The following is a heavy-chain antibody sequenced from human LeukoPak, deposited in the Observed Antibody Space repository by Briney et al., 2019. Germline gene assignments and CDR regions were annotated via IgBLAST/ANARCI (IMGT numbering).Heavy chain of an antibody. CDR2: KNPNSGRT. D-gene: IGHD4-11*01. V-gene: IGHV1-8*01. CDR1: GYTFTSYD. J-gene: IGHJ6*02. Sequence: ASVKASCKASGYTFTSYDINWVRQATGQGLEWMGWKNPNSGRTGLAQKFQGRLTMTMNTAISTAYMELSSLTSEDTVVYYCARGPVTTHGMDAWGQGTTVTVSS. CDR3: ARGPVTTHGMDA.